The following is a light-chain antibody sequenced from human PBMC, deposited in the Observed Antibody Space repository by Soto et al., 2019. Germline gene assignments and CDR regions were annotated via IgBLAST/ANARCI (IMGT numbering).Light chain of an antibody. CDR3: NSYTSSSTYV. Sequence: QSVLTQPASVSGSPGQSITISCTGTSSDVGGYNYVSWYQQHPGKAPKLVIYDVSNRPSGVSNRFSGSKSGNTASLTISGLQAEDEADYYCNSYTSSSTYVFVTGNKVTVL. CDR2: DVS. J-gene: IGLJ1*01. V-gene: IGLV2-14*01. CDR1: SSDVGGYNY.